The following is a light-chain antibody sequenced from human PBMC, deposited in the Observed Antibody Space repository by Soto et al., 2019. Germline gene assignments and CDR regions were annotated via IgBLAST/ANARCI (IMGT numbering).Light chain of an antibody. V-gene: IGKV3-11*01. J-gene: IGKJ5*01. CDR1: QSVSSY. Sequence: EIVLTQSPATLSLSPGERATLSCRARQSVSSYLAWYQQKPGQAPRLLIYDASNRATGIPARFSGSGSGTDFTLTISSLEPEDFAVYYCQQRSNCPITFGQGTRLEIK. CDR2: DAS. CDR3: QQRSNCPIT.